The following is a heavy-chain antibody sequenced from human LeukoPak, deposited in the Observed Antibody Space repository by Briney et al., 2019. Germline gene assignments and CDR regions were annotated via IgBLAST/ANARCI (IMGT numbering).Heavy chain of an antibody. Sequence: ASVKVSCKASGGTFSSYAISWVRQAPGQGLGWMGGIIPIFGTANYAQKFQGRVTITADESTSTAYMELSSLRSEDTAVYYCAIWPRPYYDFWSGYDVFDYWGQGTLVTVSS. CDR1: GGTFSSYA. V-gene: IGHV1-69*01. CDR3: AIWPRPYYDFWSGYDVFDY. D-gene: IGHD3-3*01. CDR2: IIPIFGTA. J-gene: IGHJ4*02.